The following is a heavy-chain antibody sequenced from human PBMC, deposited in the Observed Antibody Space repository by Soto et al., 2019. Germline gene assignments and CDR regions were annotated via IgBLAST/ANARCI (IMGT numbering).Heavy chain of an antibody. Sequence: EVQLVESGGGLVQPGGSLRLSCAASGFTFSDHYMDWVRQAPGKGLEWVGRIRNKRNSYTTEYAASVKGRFNISRDDSQNSLYLQMNSLKTEDTAVYWCANSLGGNGHWGQGTLVTVSS. CDR3: ANSLGGNGH. V-gene: IGHV3-72*01. D-gene: IGHD2-15*01. CDR2: IRNKRNSYTT. CDR1: GFTFSDHY. J-gene: IGHJ4*02.